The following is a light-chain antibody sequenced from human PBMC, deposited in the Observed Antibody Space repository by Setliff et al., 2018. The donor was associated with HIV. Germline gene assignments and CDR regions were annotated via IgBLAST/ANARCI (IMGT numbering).Light chain of an antibody. Sequence: QSALTQPASVSGSPGQSITISCTGTSSDVGSYNYVSWYQQHPGKAPKLMIYEVSNRPSGVSNRFSGSKSGNTASLTISGLQAEDEDDYYCSSYTSSSLYVFGTGTKVTVL. CDR1: SSDVGSYNY. V-gene: IGLV2-14*01. J-gene: IGLJ1*01. CDR2: EVS. CDR3: SSYTSSSLYV.